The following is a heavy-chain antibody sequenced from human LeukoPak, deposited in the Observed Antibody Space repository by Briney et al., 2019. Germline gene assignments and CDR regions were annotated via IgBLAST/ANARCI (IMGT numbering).Heavy chain of an antibody. Sequence: ASVKVSCKASGYTFTSYGISWVRQAPGQGLEWMGWINPNSGGTNYAQKFQGRVTMTRDTSISTAYMELSRLRSDDTAVYYCARVTTVTTQPGYWGQGTLVTVSS. J-gene: IGHJ4*02. D-gene: IGHD4-17*01. CDR1: GYTFTSYG. V-gene: IGHV1-2*02. CDR3: ARVTTVTTQPGY. CDR2: INPNSGGT.